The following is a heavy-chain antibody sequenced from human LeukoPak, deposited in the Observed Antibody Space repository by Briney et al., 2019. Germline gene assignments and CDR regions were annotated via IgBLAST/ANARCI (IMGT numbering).Heavy chain of an antibody. J-gene: IGHJ5*02. CDR3: ASNRPKYSSGWYVWFDP. V-gene: IGHV4-34*01. Sequence: KTSETLSLTCAVYGGSFSGYYWSWIRQPPGKGLEWIGEINHSGSTNYNPSLKSRVTISVDTSKNQFSLKLSSATAADTAVYYCASNRPKYSSGWYVWFDPWGQGTLVTVSS. CDR1: GGSFSGYY. D-gene: IGHD6-19*01. CDR2: INHSGST.